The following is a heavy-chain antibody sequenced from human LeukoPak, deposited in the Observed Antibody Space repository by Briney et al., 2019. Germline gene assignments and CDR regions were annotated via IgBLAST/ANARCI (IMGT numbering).Heavy chain of an antibody. CDR1: GFSVSSKY. D-gene: IGHD2-15*01. Sequence: GGSLRLSCAASGFSVSSKYMSWVRQAPGKGLEWVSVLYSGGDTYYADSVKGRFTISRDDFKNTVYLQMNSLRVEDTAVYYCVRRYSSGATLGRGAFDIWGQGTMVTVSS. CDR3: VRRYSSGATLGRGAFDI. CDR2: LYSGGDT. J-gene: IGHJ3*02. V-gene: IGHV3-53*01.